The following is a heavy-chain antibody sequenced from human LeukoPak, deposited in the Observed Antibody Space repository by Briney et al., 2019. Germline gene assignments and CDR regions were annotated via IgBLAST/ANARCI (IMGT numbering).Heavy chain of an antibody. V-gene: IGHV3-21*01. CDR1: GFSFSTSS. D-gene: IGHD3-22*01. Sequence: GGSLRLSCAASGFSFSTSSMHWVRQAPGKGLEWVSSITSNSNHIYYADSVRGRFTVSRDNAKNSLNLQMNSLRAEDTAVYYCARTYDSSGYYYSYYFDYWGQGTLVTVSS. CDR3: ARTYDSSGYYYSYYFDY. CDR2: ITSNSNHI. J-gene: IGHJ4*02.